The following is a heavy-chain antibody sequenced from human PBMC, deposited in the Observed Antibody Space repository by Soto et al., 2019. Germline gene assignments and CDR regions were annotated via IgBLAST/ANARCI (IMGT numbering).Heavy chain of an antibody. CDR2: IKQDSSVT. D-gene: IGHD3-16*01. CDR3: VTDWGQLSGA. Sequence: EVLLVESGGGLVQPGGSLRLSCAASGFTFSSYWMSWARQGPGMGLEWVAVIKQDSSVTYYVDSVKGRFTVSRDNAKKSLYLPMNTLRVEDTAVYYCVTDWGQLSGAWGQGVLVTVSS. J-gene: IGHJ5*02. CDR1: GFTFSSYW. V-gene: IGHV3-7*03.